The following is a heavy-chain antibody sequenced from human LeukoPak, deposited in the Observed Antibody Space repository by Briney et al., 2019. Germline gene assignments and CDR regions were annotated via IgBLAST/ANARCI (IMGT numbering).Heavy chain of an antibody. D-gene: IGHD2/OR15-2a*01. Sequence: GGSLRLSCAASGFTVSSNYMSWVRQAPGKGLEWVSVIYSGGSTYYADSVKGRFTISRDNSKNTLYLQMNSLRAEDTAVYYCATAPGPSSRVYWGQGTLVTVSS. CDR3: ATAPGPSSRVY. CDR1: GFTVSSNY. V-gene: IGHV3-66*01. CDR2: IYSGGST. J-gene: IGHJ4*02.